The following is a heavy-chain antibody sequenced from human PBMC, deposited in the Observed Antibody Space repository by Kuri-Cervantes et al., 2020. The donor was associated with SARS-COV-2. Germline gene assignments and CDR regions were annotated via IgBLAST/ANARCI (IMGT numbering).Heavy chain of an antibody. V-gene: IGHV3-11*04. Sequence: GESLKISCAASGSTFRDYYLSWIRPAPGKGLEWVSYIGTYGTTIYFAGAMKGRVTISRDNAKNSLFLQMNSLRAEDTAVYYCARDRSTMIVVAAPGTERAFDIWGQGTMVTVSS. CDR3: ARDRSTMIVVAAPGTERAFDI. CDR1: GSTFRDYY. J-gene: IGHJ3*02. D-gene: IGHD3-22*01. CDR2: IGTYGTTI.